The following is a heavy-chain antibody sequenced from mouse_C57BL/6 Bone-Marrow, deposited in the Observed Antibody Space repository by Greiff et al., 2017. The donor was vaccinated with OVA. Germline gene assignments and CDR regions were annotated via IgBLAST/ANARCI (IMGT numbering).Heavy chain of an antibody. V-gene: IGHV1-69*01. Sequence: QVQLQQPGAELVMPGASVKLSCKASGYTFTSYWMHWVKQRPGQGLEWIGEIDPSDSYTNYNQKFKGKSTLTVDKSSSTAYMQLSSLTSEDSAVYYGARSFYDGYYVWYFDVWGTGTTVTVSS. CDR3: ARSFYDGYYVWYFDV. CDR2: IDPSDSYT. CDR1: GYTFTSYW. J-gene: IGHJ1*03. D-gene: IGHD2-3*01.